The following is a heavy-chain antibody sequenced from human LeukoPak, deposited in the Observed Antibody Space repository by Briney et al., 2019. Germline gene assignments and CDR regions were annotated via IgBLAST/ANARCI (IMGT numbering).Heavy chain of an antibody. J-gene: IGHJ4*02. Sequence: GGSLRLSCAASRFTFSSYGMHWVRQAPGKGLEWVAVISYDGSNKYYADSVKGRFTISRDDSKNTLYLQMNRLRAEDTAVYYCAKSGGEGPYNYYDSSLDSWGQGTLVTVSS. CDR1: RFTFSSYG. CDR3: AKSGGEGPYNYYDSSLDS. D-gene: IGHD3-22*01. CDR2: ISYDGSNK. V-gene: IGHV3-30*18.